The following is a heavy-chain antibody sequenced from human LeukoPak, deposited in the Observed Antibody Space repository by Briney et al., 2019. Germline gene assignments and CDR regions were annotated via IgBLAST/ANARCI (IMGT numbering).Heavy chain of an antibody. V-gene: IGHV3-20*04. CDR1: GFTFDDYT. CDR2: INWNGGST. CDR3: ARGRRQAEYSSSSVGYYFDY. Sequence: GGSLRLSCAASGFTFDDYTMHWVRQAPGKGLEWVSLINWNGGSTGYADSVKGRFTISRANAKNSLYLQMNSLRAEDTALYYCARGRRQAEYSSSSVGYYFDYWGQGTLVTVSS. J-gene: IGHJ4*02. D-gene: IGHD6-6*01.